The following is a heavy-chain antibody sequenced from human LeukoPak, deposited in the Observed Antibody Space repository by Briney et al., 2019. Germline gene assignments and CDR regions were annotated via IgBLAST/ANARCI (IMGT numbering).Heavy chain of an antibody. J-gene: IGHJ6*02. Sequence: GGSLRLSCAASGFTFSSYAMHWVRQAPGKGLEYVSAISSNGGSTYYANSVKDRFTISRDNSKNTLYLQMGSLRAEDMAVYYCAREFGSGLHLRYGMDVWGQGTTVTVSS. CDR2: ISSNGGST. CDR1: GFTFSSYA. D-gene: IGHD3-10*01. V-gene: IGHV3-64*01. CDR3: AREFGSGLHLRYGMDV.